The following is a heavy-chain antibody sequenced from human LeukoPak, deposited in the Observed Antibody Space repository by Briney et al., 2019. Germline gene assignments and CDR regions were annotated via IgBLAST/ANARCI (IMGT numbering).Heavy chain of an antibody. CDR2: INQDGSVK. CDR1: RFTSSTYW. J-gene: IGHJ4*02. V-gene: IGHV3-7*01. CDR3: ATTTRISV. Sequence: GGSLRLSCAASRFTSSTYWMSWVRQAPGKGLEWVANINQDGSVKYYVDSVKGRFTISRDNAKNSVYLQMNSLRAEDTAVYYCATTTRISVGGQGTLVTVSS. D-gene: IGHD2-15*01.